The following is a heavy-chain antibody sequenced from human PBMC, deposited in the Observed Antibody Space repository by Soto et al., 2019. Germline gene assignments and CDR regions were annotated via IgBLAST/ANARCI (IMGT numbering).Heavy chain of an antibody. V-gene: IGHV3-30*18. D-gene: IGHD3-10*02. J-gene: IGHJ6*02. CDR3: AKDSGAYVYYYYGMDV. CDR1: GFTFSSYG. CDR2: ISYDGSNK. Sequence: PGGSLRLSCAASGFTFSSYGMHWVRQAPGKGLEWVAVISYDGSNKYYADSVKGRFTISRDNSKNTLYLQMNSLRTEDTVLYYCAKDSGAYVYYYYGMDVWGQGTTVTVSS.